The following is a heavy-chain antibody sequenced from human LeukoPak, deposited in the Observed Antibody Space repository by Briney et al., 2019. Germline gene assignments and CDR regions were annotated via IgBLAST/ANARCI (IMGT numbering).Heavy chain of an antibody. J-gene: IGHJ6*02. D-gene: IGHD3-22*01. CDR1: GGSISSYY. Sequence: PSETLSLTCTVSGGSISSYYWSWIRQPPGKGLEWIGYIYYSGSTNYNPSLKSRVTISVDTSKNQFSLKLSSVTAADTAVYYCARGRSSGPGYYYYYGMDVWGQGTTVTVSS. CDR2: IYYSGST. V-gene: IGHV4-59*01. CDR3: ARGRSSGPGYYYYYGMDV.